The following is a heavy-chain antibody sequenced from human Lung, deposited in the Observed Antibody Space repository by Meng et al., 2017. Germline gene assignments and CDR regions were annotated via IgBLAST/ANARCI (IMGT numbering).Heavy chain of an antibody. Sequence: QVLLHQWGAVLLKPSETRALPFVVSGGSFSDYYWSWIRQPPGKGLELIGEINHSGSTNYNPSLESRATISVDTSQNNLSLKLSSVTAADSAVYYCARGPTTMAHDFDYWGQGTLVTVSS. V-gene: IGHV4-34*01. CDR3: ARGPTTMAHDFDY. D-gene: IGHD4-11*01. J-gene: IGHJ4*02. CDR1: GGSFSDYY. CDR2: INHSGST.